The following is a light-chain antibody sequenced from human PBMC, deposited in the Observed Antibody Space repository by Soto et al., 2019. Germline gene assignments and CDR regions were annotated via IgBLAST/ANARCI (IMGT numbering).Light chain of an antibody. Sequence: DIQMTQSPSSLSASVGDRVTITCRASQSISIYLNWYQQKPGKAPKLLIYAASSLQSGVPSRFSGSGSETDFTLTISSLQPEDFATYYCQQSYSTPRLTFGGGTKVEIK. CDR3: QQSYSTPRLT. J-gene: IGKJ4*01. V-gene: IGKV1-39*01. CDR2: AAS. CDR1: QSISIY.